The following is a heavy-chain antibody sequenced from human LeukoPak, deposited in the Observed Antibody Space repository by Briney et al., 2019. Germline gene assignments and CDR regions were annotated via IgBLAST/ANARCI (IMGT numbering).Heavy chain of an antibody. CDR2: IFYNGNT. Sequence: PSETLSLTCNVSGVSMRTYYWTWIRQPPGKGMEWIGYIFYNGNTYYNPSLKSRVTMSVDTSKNQFSLKLSSVTAADTAVYYCARDEYYDFWSGFGENYMDVWGKGTTVTVSS. CDR3: ARDEYYDFWSGFGENYMDV. D-gene: IGHD3-3*01. V-gene: IGHV4-59*12. J-gene: IGHJ6*03. CDR1: GVSMRTYY.